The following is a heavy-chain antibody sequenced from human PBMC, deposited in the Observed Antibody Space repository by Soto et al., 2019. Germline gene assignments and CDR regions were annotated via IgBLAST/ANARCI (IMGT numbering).Heavy chain of an antibody. J-gene: IGHJ5*02. CDR1: GFTLSNYG. V-gene: IGHV3-33*01. Sequence: QVQLVESGGGVVQPGGSLRLSCVASGFTLSNYGMHWVRQAPGKGLEWIALIWYEGTTKYSTDSMKGRFSISRDQSKSTLYLQVNTLRAEDTATYYCAREVGSSGSSRWFDTWGQGTLVTVSS. CDR3: AREVGSSGSSRWFDT. D-gene: IGHD3-10*01. CDR2: IWYEGTTK.